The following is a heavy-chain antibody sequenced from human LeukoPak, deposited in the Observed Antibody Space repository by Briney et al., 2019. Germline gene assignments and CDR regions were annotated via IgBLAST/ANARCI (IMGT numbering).Heavy chain of an antibody. CDR3: AREGIQYYMDV. CDR2: IYYSGST. CDR1: GGSISSGGYS. Sequence: SETLSLTCAVPGGSISSGGYSWSWIRQPPGKGLEWIGYIYYSGSTYYNPSLKSRVTISVDTSKNQFSLKLSSVTAADTAVYYCAREGIQYYMDVWGKGTTVTVSS. J-gene: IGHJ6*03. V-gene: IGHV4-30-4*07. D-gene: IGHD5-18*01.